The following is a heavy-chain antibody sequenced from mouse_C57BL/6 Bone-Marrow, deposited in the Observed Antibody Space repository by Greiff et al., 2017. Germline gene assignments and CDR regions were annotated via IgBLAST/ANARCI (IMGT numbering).Heavy chain of an antibody. V-gene: IGHV1-82*01. Sequence: QVQLQQSGPELVKPGASVKISCKASGYAFSSSWMNWVKQRPGKGLEWIGRIYPGDGDTNYNGKFKGKATLTADKSSSTAYMQLSSLTSEDASVYFGARGLVGAMDYWGQGTSVTVSA. CDR1: GYAFSSSW. CDR3: ARGLVGAMDY. CDR2: IYPGDGDT. J-gene: IGHJ4*01.